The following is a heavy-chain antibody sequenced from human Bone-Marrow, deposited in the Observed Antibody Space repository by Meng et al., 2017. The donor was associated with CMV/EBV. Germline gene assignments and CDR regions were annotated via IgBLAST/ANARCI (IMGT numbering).Heavy chain of an antibody. V-gene: IGHV3-48*04. J-gene: IGHJ4*02. CDR1: GFIFSSHS. CDR3: ARDKYQWLAIDS. D-gene: IGHD6-19*01. Sequence: GGSLRLSCAASGFIFSSHSMNWVRQAPGKGLEWVSYISPSNRTIYYADSVKGRFTISRDNTKNSVYLQMNNLRAEDTAVYFCARDKYQWLAIDSWGQGGRVTRSS. CDR2: ISPSNRTI.